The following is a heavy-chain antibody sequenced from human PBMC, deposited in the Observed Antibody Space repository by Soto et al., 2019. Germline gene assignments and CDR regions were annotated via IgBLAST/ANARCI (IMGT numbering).Heavy chain of an antibody. V-gene: IGHV3-33*01. CDR1: GFTFSSYG. Sequence: QVQLVESGGGVVQPGRSLRLSCAASGFTFSSYGMHWVRQAPGKGLEWVAVIWYDGSNKYYADSVKGRFTISRDNSKNTLYLQMNSLRAEDTAVYSCARDRYSSAWYDLDYWGQGTLVTVSS. CDR3: ARDRYSSAWYDLDY. CDR2: IWYDGSNK. D-gene: IGHD6-19*01. J-gene: IGHJ4*02.